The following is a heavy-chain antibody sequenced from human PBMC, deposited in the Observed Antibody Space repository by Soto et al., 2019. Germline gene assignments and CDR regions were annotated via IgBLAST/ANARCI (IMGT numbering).Heavy chain of an antibody. CDR3: AREGCSSTSCYYSALEWSNWFDP. D-gene: IGHD2-2*01. CDR1: GGTFSSYA. V-gene: IGHV1-69*13. J-gene: IGHJ5*02. Sequence: AASVKVSCKASGGTFSSYAISWVRQAPGQGLEWMGGIIPIFGTANYAQKFQGRVTITADESTSTAYMELSSLRSEDTAVYYCAREGCSSTSCYYSALEWSNWFDPWGQGTLVTVSS. CDR2: IIPIFGTA.